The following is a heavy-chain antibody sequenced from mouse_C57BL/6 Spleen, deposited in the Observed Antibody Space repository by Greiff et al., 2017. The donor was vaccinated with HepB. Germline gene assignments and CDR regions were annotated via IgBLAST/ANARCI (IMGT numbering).Heavy chain of an antibody. CDR3: ARRGGYYGSIFDY. CDR2: INPNNGGT. D-gene: IGHD1-1*01. Sequence: VQLKESGPELVKPGASVKISCKASGYTFTDYYMNWVKQSHGKSLEWIGDINPNNGGTSYNQKFKGKATLTVDKSSSTAYMELRSLTSEDSAVYYCARRGGYYGSIFDYWGQGTTLTVSS. V-gene: IGHV1-26*01. CDR1: GYTFTDYY. J-gene: IGHJ2*01.